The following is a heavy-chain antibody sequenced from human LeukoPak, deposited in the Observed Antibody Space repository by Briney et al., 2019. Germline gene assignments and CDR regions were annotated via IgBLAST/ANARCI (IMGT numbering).Heavy chain of an antibody. Sequence: PGGSLRLSCAASGFTFSSYSMNWFRQAPGKGLEWVSYISSSSSTIYYADSVKGRFTISRDNAKNSLYLQMNSLRDEDTAVYYCARDMWSYYDYVWGSYGLDYWGQGTLVTVSS. J-gene: IGHJ4*02. CDR2: ISSSSSTI. CDR3: ARDMWSYYDYVWGSYGLDY. D-gene: IGHD3-16*01. CDR1: GFTFSSYS. V-gene: IGHV3-48*02.